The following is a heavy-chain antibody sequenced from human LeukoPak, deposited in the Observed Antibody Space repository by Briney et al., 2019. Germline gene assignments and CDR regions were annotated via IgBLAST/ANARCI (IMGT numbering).Heavy chain of an antibody. CDR2: ISSNSRYI. Sequence: PGGSLRLSCAASGFTFSSYSMNWVRQAPGTGLEWVSYISSNSRYIYYADSVKGRFTISRDNAKNSLYLQMNSLRTEDAAVYYCARGPGGSGSYYDYWGQGTLVTVSS. V-gene: IGHV3-21*01. CDR1: GFTFSSYS. D-gene: IGHD3-10*01. J-gene: IGHJ4*02. CDR3: ARGPGGSGSYYDY.